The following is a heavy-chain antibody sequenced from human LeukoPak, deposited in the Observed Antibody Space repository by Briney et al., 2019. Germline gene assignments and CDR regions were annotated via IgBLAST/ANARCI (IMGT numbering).Heavy chain of an antibody. CDR3: ARAEGQYCSSASCFARQDY. D-gene: IGHD2-2*01. CDR2: ISNDGSDK. Sequence: PGRSLKLSCSAAGFTFSTYVMHWVRQAPGKGLEWVALISNDGSDKYYADSVKGRFTISRDNLKKSLYLQMTSPRSEDTALYYCARAEGQYCSSASCFARQDYWGQGALVTVSS. CDR1: GFTFSTYV. V-gene: IGHV3-30*04. J-gene: IGHJ4*02.